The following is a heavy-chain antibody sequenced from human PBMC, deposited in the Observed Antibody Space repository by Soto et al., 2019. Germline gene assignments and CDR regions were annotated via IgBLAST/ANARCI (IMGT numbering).Heavy chain of an antibody. CDR1: GFTFSSYA. V-gene: IGHV3-23*01. Sequence: GGSLRLSCAASGFTFSSYAMSWVRQAPGKGLEWVSAISGSGGSTYYADSVKGRFTISRDNSKNTLYLQMNSLRAEDTAVYYCANGPVLRFSEWPSDAFDIWGQGTMVTVSS. CDR3: ANGPVLRFSEWPSDAFDI. D-gene: IGHD3-3*01. CDR2: ISGSGGST. J-gene: IGHJ3*02.